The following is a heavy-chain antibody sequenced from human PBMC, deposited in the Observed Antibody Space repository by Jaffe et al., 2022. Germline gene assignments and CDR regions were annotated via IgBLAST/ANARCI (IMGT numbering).Heavy chain of an antibody. CDR3: AKRGGYCSGGSCYPGGNYYYYYMDV. CDR1: GFTFSSYG. J-gene: IGHJ6*03. Sequence: QVQLVESGGGVVQPGGSLRLSCAASGFTFSSYGMHWVRQAPGKGLEWVAFIRYDGSNKYYADSVKGRFTISRDNSKNTLYLQMNSLRAEDTAVYYCAKRGGYCSGGSCYPGGNYYYYYMDVWGKGTTVTVSS. CDR2: IRYDGSNK. D-gene: IGHD2-15*01. V-gene: IGHV3-30*02.